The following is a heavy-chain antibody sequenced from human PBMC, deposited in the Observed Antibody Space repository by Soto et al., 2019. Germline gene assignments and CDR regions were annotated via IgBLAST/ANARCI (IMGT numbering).Heavy chain of an antibody. J-gene: IGHJ6*02. CDR1: GGSISSSSYY. V-gene: IGHV4-39*01. D-gene: IGHD6-13*01. CDR2: IYYSGST. CDR3: ARLSRSSWYRAYYYGMDV. Sequence: SETLSLTCTVSGGSISSSSYYWGWIRQPPGRGLEWIGSIYYSGSTYYNPSLKSRVTISVDTSKNQFSLKLSSVTAADTAVYYCARLSRSSWYRAYYYGMDVWGQGTTVTVSS.